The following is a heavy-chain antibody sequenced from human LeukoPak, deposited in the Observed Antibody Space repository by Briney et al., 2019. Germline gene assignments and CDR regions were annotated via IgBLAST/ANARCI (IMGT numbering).Heavy chain of an antibody. CDR1: GGSISSYY. CDR3: ARTRLTIYGSGSYYFDY. D-gene: IGHD3-10*01. J-gene: IGHJ4*02. CDR2: IYYSGST. V-gene: IGHV4-59*01. Sequence: PSETLSLTCTVSGGSISSYYWSWIRQPPGKGLEWIGYIYYSGSTNYNPSLKSRVTISVDTSKNQFSLKLSSVTAADTAVYYCARTRLTIYGSGSYYFDYWGQGTLVTVSS.